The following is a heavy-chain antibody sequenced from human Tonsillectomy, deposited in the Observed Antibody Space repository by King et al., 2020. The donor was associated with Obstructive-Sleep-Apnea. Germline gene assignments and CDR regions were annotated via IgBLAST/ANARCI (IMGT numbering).Heavy chain of an antibody. J-gene: IGHJ4*02. CDR1: GFNFDDYA. Sequence: VQLVESGGGLVRPGRSLRLSCAASGFNFDDYAMHWVRQAPGKGLEWVSGISWNSRSMGYADSVKGRFTVSRDNARNSLYLQMNRLRAEDTAFYYCAKDLSSGWYSPLDYWGQGTLVTVSS. CDR2: ISWNSRSM. V-gene: IGHV3-9*01. D-gene: IGHD6-19*01. CDR3: AKDLSSGWYSPLDY.